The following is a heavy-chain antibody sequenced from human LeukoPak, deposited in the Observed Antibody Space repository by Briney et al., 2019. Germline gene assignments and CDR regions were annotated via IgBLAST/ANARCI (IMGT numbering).Heavy chain of an antibody. Sequence: SETLSLTCTVSGDSISSYYWSWIRQPAGKGLKWIGRINTSGSTTYNPSLKSRVTMTVDTSKNQFSLKLTSVTAADTAVYYCARERCSGDSCYADYWGQGTLVTVSS. CDR1: GDSISSYY. CDR3: ARERCSGDSCYADY. D-gene: IGHD2-15*01. J-gene: IGHJ4*02. V-gene: IGHV4-4*07. CDR2: INTSGST.